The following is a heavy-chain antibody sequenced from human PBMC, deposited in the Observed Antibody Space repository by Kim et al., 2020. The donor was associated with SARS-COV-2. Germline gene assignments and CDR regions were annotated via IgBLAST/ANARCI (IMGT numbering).Heavy chain of an antibody. V-gene: IGHV4-31*03. CDR3: ARSWSSSSVDY. Sequence: SETLSLTCTVSGGSISSGGYYWSWIRQHPGKGLEWIGYIYYSGSTYYNPSLKSRVTISVDTSKNQFSLKLSSVTAADTAVYYCARSWSSSSVDYWGQGTRVPVSS. CDR1: GGSISSGGYY. J-gene: IGHJ4*02. D-gene: IGHD6-6*01. CDR2: IYYSGST.